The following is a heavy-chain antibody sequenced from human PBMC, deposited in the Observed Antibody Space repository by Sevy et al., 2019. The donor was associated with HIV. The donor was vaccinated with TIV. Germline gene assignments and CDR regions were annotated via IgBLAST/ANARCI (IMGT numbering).Heavy chain of an antibody. Sequence: GGSLRLSCAASGFTFSNAWMSWVRQAPGKGLEWVGRIKSKNDGGTTDYAAPVKGRFTISRDDSKHTLYLQMNSLKTEDTAVYYCTTAPLGNFWSAYYHYWGQGTLVTVSS. J-gene: IGHJ4*02. CDR3: TTAPLGNFWSAYYHY. D-gene: IGHD3-3*01. CDR1: GFTFSNAW. V-gene: IGHV3-15*01. CDR2: IKSKNDGGTT.